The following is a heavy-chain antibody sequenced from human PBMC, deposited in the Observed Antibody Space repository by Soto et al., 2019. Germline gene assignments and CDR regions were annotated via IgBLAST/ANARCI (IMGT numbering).Heavy chain of an antibody. CDR3: AKDPSHQPTTVVTPGWFDP. V-gene: IGHV4-31*03. J-gene: IGHJ5*02. CDR2: IYYTGST. D-gene: IGHD2-21*02. CDR1: GGSIKTGGYY. Sequence: QVQLQESGPGLVEPSQTLSLTCTVSGGSIKTGGYYWSWIRQHPGKGLEWLGYIYYTGSTYYNPSLQNRLTMSVDMSKNQFSLNLTSLTAADTAVYYCAKDPSHQPTTVVTPGWFDPWGQGTLVTVSS.